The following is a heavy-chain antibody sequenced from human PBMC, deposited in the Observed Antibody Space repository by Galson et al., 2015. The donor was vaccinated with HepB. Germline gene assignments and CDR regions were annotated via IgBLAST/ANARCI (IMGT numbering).Heavy chain of an antibody. CDR3: SRDRSYGTGIYYYYGMDV. J-gene: IGHJ6*02. D-gene: IGHD2-21*01. CDR1: GYTFTSYA. V-gene: IGHV1-3*01. CDR2: FNAGNGNT. Sequence: SVKVSCKASGYTFTSYALHWVRQAPGQRLEWMGWFNAGNGNTKYSQKFQGRVTMTRDTSASTAYMELSSLRSEDTAIYYCSRDRSYGTGIYYYYGMDVWGQGTTVTVSS.